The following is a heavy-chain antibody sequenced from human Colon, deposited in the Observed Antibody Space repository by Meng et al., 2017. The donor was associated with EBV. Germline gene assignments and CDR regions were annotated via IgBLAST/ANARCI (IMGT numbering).Heavy chain of an antibody. Sequence: VPPQDPGPGLSKPSEPLSLTSAGSGGSISSVYWWTWVRQSPGKGLEWIGEIYHSGSTNYNPSLKSRVTISVDKSKNQFSLKLTSVTAADTAVYYCARGGYYSFDYWGQRTLVTVSS. V-gene: IGHV4-4*02. CDR3: ARGGYYSFDY. J-gene: IGHJ4*02. CDR2: IYHSGST. CDR1: GGSISSVYW. D-gene: IGHD5-18*01.